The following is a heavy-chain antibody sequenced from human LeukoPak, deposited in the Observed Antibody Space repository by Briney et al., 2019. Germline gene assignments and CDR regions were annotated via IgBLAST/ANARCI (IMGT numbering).Heavy chain of an antibody. CDR1: GCSISSYY. Sequence: PSETLSLTCTVSGCSISSYYWSWIRQPPGKGLEWIGYIYYSGSTNYNPSLKSRVTISVDTSKNQFSLKLSSVTAADTAVYYCARLRRQWLVRYFDYWGQGTLVTVSS. CDR2: IYYSGST. D-gene: IGHD6-19*01. CDR3: ARLRRQWLVRYFDY. V-gene: IGHV4-59*01. J-gene: IGHJ4*02.